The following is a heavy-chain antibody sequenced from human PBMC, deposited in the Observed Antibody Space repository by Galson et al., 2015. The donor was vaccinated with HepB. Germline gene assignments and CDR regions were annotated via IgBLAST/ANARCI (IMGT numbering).Heavy chain of an antibody. CDR3: ATNTPAAVMRASGMDV. V-gene: IGHV3-21*01. CDR2: MSSSTNYI. J-gene: IGHJ6*02. Sequence: KGLEWVSSMSSSTNYIYYADSVKGRFTVSIDNAKNSLFLQMNSLRAEDTAVYYCATNTPAAVMRASGMDVWGQGTAVTVSS. D-gene: IGHD2-2*01.